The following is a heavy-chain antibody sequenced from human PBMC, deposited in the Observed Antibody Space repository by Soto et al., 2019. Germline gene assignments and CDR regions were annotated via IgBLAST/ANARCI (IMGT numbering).Heavy chain of an antibody. Sequence: GESLKISCKGSGYSFTSYWIGWVRQMLGKGLQWMGIIYPGDSDTRYSPSFQGQVTISADRSISTAYLQWSSLKASDTALYYCARLLVGDYVGYYFDYWGQGSLVTVSS. CDR2: IYPGDSDT. V-gene: IGHV5-51*01. D-gene: IGHD4-17*01. CDR3: ARLLVGDYVGYYFDY. CDR1: GYSFTSYW. J-gene: IGHJ4*02.